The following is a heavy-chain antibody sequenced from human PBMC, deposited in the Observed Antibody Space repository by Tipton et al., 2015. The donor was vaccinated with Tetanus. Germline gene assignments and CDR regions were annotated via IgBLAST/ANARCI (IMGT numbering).Heavy chain of an antibody. CDR1: GFSLNRHP. J-gene: IGHJ2*01. Sequence: SLRLSCEAFGFSLNRHPLHWVRQAPGKGLEWVASLSDGGNNEFYRDSVRGRFSISGDFSQNTLYLQMNSLRPEDTAVYYCARVPLGGGYFDIWGRGTLVTVSS. V-gene: IGHV3-30-3*01. CDR2: LSDGGNNE. D-gene: IGHD2-15*01. CDR3: ARVPLGGGYFDI.